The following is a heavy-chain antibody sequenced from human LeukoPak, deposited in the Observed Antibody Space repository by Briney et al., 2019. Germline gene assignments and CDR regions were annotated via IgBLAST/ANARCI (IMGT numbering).Heavy chain of an antibody. D-gene: IGHD1-14*01. J-gene: IGHJ4*02. CDR3: AGATSGLDH. Sequence: SETLSLTCTVSGGSISSGGYYWSWIRLHPGEGLEWIGYIYYSGSTYYNPSLKSRATISVDTSKNQFSLKLSSVTAADTAVYYCAGATSGLDHWGQGTLVTVSS. CDR2: IYYSGST. CDR1: GGSISSGGYY. V-gene: IGHV4-31*03.